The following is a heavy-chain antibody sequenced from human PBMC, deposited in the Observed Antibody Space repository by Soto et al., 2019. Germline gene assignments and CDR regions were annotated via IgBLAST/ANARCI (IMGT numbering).Heavy chain of an antibody. J-gene: IGHJ4*02. V-gene: IGHV4-34*01. CDR1: GGSFRGYF. CDR3: ARVPLAATIDY. Sequence: TLSLTXAVYGGSFRGYFWNFIRRPPGKGLEWIGEVNHSGSTNYNPSLKNRVTISVDTSKNQFSLKLSSVTAADTAVYYCARVPLAATIDYWGQGTPVTVSS. D-gene: IGHD6-13*01. CDR2: VNHSGST.